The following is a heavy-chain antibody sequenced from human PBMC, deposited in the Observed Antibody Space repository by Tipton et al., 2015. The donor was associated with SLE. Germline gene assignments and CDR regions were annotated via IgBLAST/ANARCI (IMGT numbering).Heavy chain of an antibody. J-gene: IGHJ4*02. V-gene: IGHV4-38-2*01. CDR1: GYSISSGYY. D-gene: IGHD2/OR15-2a*01. CDR3: ANTEYVFFNGDF. CDR2: IYHSGST. Sequence: LRLSCAVSGYSISSGYYWGWIRQPPGKGLEWIGSIYHSGSTYYNPSLKSRVTTSVDASKNQFSLKLSSVTAADTAVYYCANTEYVFFNGDFWGQGKPVTVSS.